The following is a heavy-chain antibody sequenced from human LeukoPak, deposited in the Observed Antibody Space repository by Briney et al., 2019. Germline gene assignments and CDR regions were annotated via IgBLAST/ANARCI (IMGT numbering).Heavy chain of an antibody. CDR3: ARHLYYGDYYFDY. CDR1: GGSISSSSYY. Sequence: PSETLSLTCTVSGGSISSSSYYWGWIRQPPGKGLEWIGSIYYTGSTYYNPSLKSRVTISVDTSKNQFSLKLSSVTAADTAIYYCARHLYYGDYYFDYWGRGTLVTVSS. J-gene: IGHJ4*02. V-gene: IGHV4-39*01. CDR2: IYYTGST. D-gene: IGHD4-17*01.